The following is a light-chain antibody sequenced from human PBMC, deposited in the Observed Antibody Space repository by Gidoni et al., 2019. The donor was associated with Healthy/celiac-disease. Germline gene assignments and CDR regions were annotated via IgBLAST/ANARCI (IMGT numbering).Light chain of an antibody. J-gene: IGKJ4*01. Sequence: DSQMTQSPSALSASVGDRVTITCRARQSISSYLTWYQQKPGKAPKLLIYAASSFQSGVPSRFRVRVSGTAFTLTISSLQPEDFASYYCQPSYRTPLPFGGGTKVEIK. V-gene: IGKV1-39*01. CDR1: QSISSY. CDR2: AAS. CDR3: QPSYRTPLP.